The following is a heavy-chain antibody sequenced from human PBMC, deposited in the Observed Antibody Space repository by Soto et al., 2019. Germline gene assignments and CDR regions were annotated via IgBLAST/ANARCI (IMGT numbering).Heavy chain of an antibody. CDR3: ARDLGIAARTSNWFDP. V-gene: IGHV1-18*01. Sequence: ASVKVSCKASGYTFTSYGISWVRQAPGQGLEWMGWISAYNGNTNYAQKLQGRVTMTTDTSTSTAYMELRSLRSDDTAVYYCARDLGIAARTSNWFDPWGQGTLVTVSS. D-gene: IGHD6-6*01. CDR1: GYTFTSYG. CDR2: ISAYNGNT. J-gene: IGHJ5*02.